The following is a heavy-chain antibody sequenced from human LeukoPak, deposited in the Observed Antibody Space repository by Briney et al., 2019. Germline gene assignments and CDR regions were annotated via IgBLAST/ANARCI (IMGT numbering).Heavy chain of an antibody. V-gene: IGHV4-34*01. CDR2: INHSGST. J-gene: IGHJ4*02. CDR1: GGSFSGYY. Sequence: SETLSLTCAVYGGSFSGYYWSWIRQPPGKGLEWIGEINHSGSTNYNPSLKSRVTISVDTSKNQFSLKLSSVTAADTAVYYCARMSTNHYDILTGYYIDTGVGTSDYWGQGTLVTVSS. CDR3: ARMSTNHYDILTGYYIDTGVGTSDY. D-gene: IGHD3-9*01.